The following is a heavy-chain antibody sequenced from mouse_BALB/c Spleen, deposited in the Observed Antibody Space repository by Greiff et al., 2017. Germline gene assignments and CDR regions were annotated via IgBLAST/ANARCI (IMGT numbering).Heavy chain of an antibody. D-gene: IGHD2-4*01. CDR3: ARFDYGCYCDY. CDR1: GFTFSSYA. Sequence: EVQLMESGGGLVKPGGSLKLSCAASGFTFSSYAMSWVRQSPEKRLEWVAEISSGGSYTYYSDTVTGRVTISRDNAKNTLYLEMSSLRSEDTAMYYCARFDYGCYCDYGGRGTTLTVSS. J-gene: IGHJ2*01. CDR2: ISSGGSYT. V-gene: IGHV5-9-4*01.